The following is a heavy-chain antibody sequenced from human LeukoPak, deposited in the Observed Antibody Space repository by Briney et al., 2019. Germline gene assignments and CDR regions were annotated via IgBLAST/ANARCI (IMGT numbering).Heavy chain of an antibody. D-gene: IGHD6-19*01. CDR1: GFTVSSNY. Sequence: GGSLRLSCAASGFTVSSNYMSWVRQAPGKGLEWVSVIYSGGSTYYADSVKGRFTISRDNSKNTLYLQMNSLRAEDTAVYYCARSSEYSNGWSLFDYWGQGTLVTVSS. CDR3: ARSSEYSNGWSLFDY. V-gene: IGHV3-53*01. J-gene: IGHJ4*02. CDR2: IYSGGST.